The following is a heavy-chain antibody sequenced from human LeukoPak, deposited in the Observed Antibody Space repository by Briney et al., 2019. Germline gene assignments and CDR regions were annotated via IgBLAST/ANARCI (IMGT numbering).Heavy chain of an antibody. CDR3: AKRGRYYFDQ. Sequence: GGSLRLSCAASGFMFSGHWMHWVRQAPGKGLEWVSAISASSGGTYYADSLKGRFTISRDTSKNTLYLQMNSLRAEDTAVYYCAKRGRYYFDQWGQGTLVTVSS. CDR2: ISASSGGT. V-gene: IGHV3-23*01. J-gene: IGHJ4*02. CDR1: GFMFSGHW.